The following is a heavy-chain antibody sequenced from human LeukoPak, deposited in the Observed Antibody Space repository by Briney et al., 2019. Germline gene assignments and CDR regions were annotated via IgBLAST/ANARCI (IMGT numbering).Heavy chain of an antibody. CDR3: TTLGDIVVVVAATAGDY. CDR2: VDYSGGDT. V-gene: IGHV3-23*01. D-gene: IGHD2-15*01. Sequence: GGSLRLSCTVSGFTLSSYEMSWIRQAPGKGLEWVSSVDYSGGDTHYADSVMGRFTISRDNSKNTLYLQLNSLKTEDTAVYYCTTLGDIVVVVAATAGDYWGQGTLVTVSS. J-gene: IGHJ4*02. CDR1: GFTLSSYE.